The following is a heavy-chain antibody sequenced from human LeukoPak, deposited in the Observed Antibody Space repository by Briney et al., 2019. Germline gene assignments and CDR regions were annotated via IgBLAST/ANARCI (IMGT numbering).Heavy chain of an antibody. V-gene: IGHV3-21*01. D-gene: IGHD4-23*01. CDR2: ISSSSSYI. CDR3: AREGPSRGGKNPLDY. Sequence: GGSLRLSCAASGFTFSSYSMNWVRQAPGKGLEWVSSISSSSSYIYYADSVKGRFTISRDNAKNSLYLQMNSLRAEDTAVYYCAREGPSRGGKNPLDYWGQGTLVTVSS. CDR1: GFTFSSYS. J-gene: IGHJ4*02.